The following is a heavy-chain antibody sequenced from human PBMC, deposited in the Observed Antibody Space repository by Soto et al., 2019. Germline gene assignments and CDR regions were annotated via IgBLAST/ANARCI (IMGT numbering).Heavy chain of an antibody. Sequence: GASVKVSCKASGYTFTSYAMNWVRQAPGQGLEWMGWINTNTGNPTYAQGFTGRFVFSLDTSVSTAYLQICSLKAEDTAVYYCASSHAPTFYYYSSGYYPSFDYWGQGTLVTVSS. V-gene: IGHV7-4-1*01. CDR3: ASSHAPTFYYYSSGYYPSFDY. J-gene: IGHJ4*02. D-gene: IGHD3-22*01. CDR1: GYTFTSYA. CDR2: INTNTGNP.